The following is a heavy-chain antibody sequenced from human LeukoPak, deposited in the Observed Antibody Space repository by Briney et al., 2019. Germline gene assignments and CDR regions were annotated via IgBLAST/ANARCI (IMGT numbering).Heavy chain of an antibody. CDR1: GGSFSGYY. V-gene: IGHV4-34*01. J-gene: IGHJ4*02. D-gene: IGHD3-10*01. CDR3: ARLADGSGSYYTRFDY. Sequence: SETLSLTCAVYGGSFSGYYWSWIRQPPGKGLEWIGEINHSGSTNYNPSLKSRVTISVDTSKNQFSLKLSSVTAADTAVYYCARLADGSGSYYTRFDYWGQGTLVTVSS. CDR2: INHSGST.